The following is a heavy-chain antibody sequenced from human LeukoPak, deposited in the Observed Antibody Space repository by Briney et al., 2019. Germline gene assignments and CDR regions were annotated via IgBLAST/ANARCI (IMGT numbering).Heavy chain of an antibody. D-gene: IGHD3-10*01. V-gene: IGHV1-69*06. Sequence: ASVKVSCKASGGTFSSYAISWVRQAPGQGLEWMGGIIPIFGTANYAQKFRGRVTITADKSTSTAYMELSSLRSEDTAVYYCARARLTLTMVRGVIITSSRSWFDPWGQGTLVTVSS. J-gene: IGHJ5*02. CDR3: ARARLTLTMVRGVIITSSRSWFDP. CDR1: GGTFSSYA. CDR2: IIPIFGTA.